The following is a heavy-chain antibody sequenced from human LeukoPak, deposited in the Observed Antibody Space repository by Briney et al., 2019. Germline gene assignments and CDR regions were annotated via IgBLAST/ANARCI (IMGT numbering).Heavy chain of an antibody. CDR3: AREGERSSGWYERPAPRGPPDY. D-gene: IGHD6-19*01. J-gene: IGHJ4*02. Sequence: PSGTLSLTCAVSGGSISSSNWWSWVRQPPGKGLEWIGEIYHSGSTNYNPSLKSRVTISVDKSKNQFSLKLSSVTAADTAVYYCAREGERSSGWYERPAPRGPPDYWGQGTLVTVSS. V-gene: IGHV4-4*02. CDR2: IYHSGST. CDR1: GGSISSSNW.